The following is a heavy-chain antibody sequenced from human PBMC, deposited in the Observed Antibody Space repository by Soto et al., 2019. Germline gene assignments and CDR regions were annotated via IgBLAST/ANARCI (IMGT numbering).Heavy chain of an antibody. CDR1: GYTFTSYY. Sequence: QVQLVQYGAEVKKPGASVKVSCKASGYTFTSYYMHWVRQAPGQGLEWMGIINPSGGSTSYAQKFQGRVTMTRDTSTSTVYMELSSLRSEYTAVYYCARDLYGGQQLVLSYYYGMDVWGQGTTVTVSS. CDR3: ARDLYGGQQLVLSYYYGMDV. CDR2: INPSGGST. D-gene: IGHD6-13*01. J-gene: IGHJ6*02. V-gene: IGHV1-46*01.